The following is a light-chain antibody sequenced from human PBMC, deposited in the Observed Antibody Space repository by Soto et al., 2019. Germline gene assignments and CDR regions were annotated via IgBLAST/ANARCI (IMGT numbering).Light chain of an antibody. V-gene: IGLV2-14*01. CDR2: DVT. J-gene: IGLJ1*01. CDR1: SSDVGGFEY. Sequence: QSLLIQPASLSGSPGQSITISCTGTSSDVGGFEYVSWYQHQPGKAPKLIIYDVTKRPSGVSNRFSGSKSGNTASLTISGIQAEDEGDYYCGSITRSSTSVFGTGTKVTVL. CDR3: GSITRSSTSV.